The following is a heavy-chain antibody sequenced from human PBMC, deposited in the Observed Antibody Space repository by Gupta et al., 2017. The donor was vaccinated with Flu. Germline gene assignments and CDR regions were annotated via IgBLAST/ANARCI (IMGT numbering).Heavy chain of an antibody. CDR2: IWYDGSNK. V-gene: IGHV3-33*01. CDR1: GFTSSSYG. J-gene: IGHJ6*02. Sequence: QVQLVESGGGVVQPGRSLRLSCAASGFTSSSYGMHWVRQAPGKGLEWVAVIWYDGSNKYYADSVKGRFTISRDNSKNTLYLQMNSLRAEDTAVYYCAREDARDIVVAGGMDVWGQGTTVTVSS. D-gene: IGHD2-2*01. CDR3: AREDARDIVVAGGMDV.